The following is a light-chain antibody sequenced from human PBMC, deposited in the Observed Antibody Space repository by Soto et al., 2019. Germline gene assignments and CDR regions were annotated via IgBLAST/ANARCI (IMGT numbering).Light chain of an antibody. CDR2: AAS. CDR3: QQSSSTMYT. J-gene: IGKJ2*01. Sequence: DIQMTQSPSSLSASVGDRVTIACRASQSITNYLNWYQQKPVKAPRLLIYAASSLQSGVPSRFSGSGSGTDFTLTISSLQPEDFAIYYCQQSSSTMYTFGQGTKLEIK. CDR1: QSITNY. V-gene: IGKV1-39*01.